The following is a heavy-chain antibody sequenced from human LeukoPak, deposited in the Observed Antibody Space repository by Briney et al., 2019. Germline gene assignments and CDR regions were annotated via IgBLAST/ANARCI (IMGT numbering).Heavy chain of an antibody. Sequence: SETLSLTCTVSGGSISSYYWSWIRQPAGKGLEWIGRIYTSGSTKYNPSLKSRVTMSVDTSKNQFSLKLSSVTAADTAVYYCAREYYYDSSGYYEIDYWGQGTLVTVSS. CDR1: GGSISSYY. V-gene: IGHV4-4*07. J-gene: IGHJ4*02. D-gene: IGHD3-22*01. CDR2: IYTSGST. CDR3: AREYYYDSSGYYEIDY.